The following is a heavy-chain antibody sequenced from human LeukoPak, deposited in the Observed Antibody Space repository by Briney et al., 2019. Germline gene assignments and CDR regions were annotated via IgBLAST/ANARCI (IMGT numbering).Heavy chain of an antibody. CDR2: ITGSGGST. CDR1: GFTSSSYS. CDR3: AKEFSGGAYYYDSSGYPLDY. J-gene: IGHJ4*02. Sequence: GGSLRLSCAASGFTSSSYSSSWVRQAPGEGLEWVSDITGSGGSTYYADSVKGRFTISRDNSKNTLYLQMNSLRAEDTAVYYCAKEFSGGAYYYDSSGYPLDYWGQGTLVTVSS. V-gene: IGHV3-23*01. D-gene: IGHD3-22*01.